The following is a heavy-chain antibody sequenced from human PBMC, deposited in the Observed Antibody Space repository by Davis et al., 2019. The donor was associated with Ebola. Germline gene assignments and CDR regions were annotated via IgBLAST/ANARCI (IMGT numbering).Heavy chain of an antibody. Sequence: GESLKISCAASGFTFSSYGMHWVRQAPGKGLEWVAVIWYDGSNKYYADSVKGRFTISRDNSKNTLYLQMNSLRAEDTAVYYCARDSGSYYYYYYGMDVWGQGTTVTVSS. V-gene: IGHV3-33*01. CDR1: GFTFSSYG. J-gene: IGHJ6*02. D-gene: IGHD1-26*01. CDR2: IWYDGSNK. CDR3: ARDSGSYYYYYYGMDV.